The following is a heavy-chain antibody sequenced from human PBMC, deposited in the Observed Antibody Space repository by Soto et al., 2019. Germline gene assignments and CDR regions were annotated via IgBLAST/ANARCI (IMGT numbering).Heavy chain of an antibody. Sequence: QVQLEQSGAQVKKPGASVKVSCKASGYTFTSHGISWVRQAPGQGLEWMGWISAYIGNTNYAQKIQDRVNMTRDTSTGTAYMALRSMRSDDTAVYYCARSDCSSACCSLLDFWGPGTLVTVSS. CDR2: ISAYIGNT. V-gene: IGHV1-18*04. CDR3: ARSDCSSACCSLLDF. J-gene: IGHJ4*02. D-gene: IGHD2-2*01. CDR1: GYTFTSHG.